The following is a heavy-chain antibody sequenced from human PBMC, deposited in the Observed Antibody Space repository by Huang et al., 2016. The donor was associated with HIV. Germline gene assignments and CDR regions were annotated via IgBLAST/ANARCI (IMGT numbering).Heavy chain of an antibody. D-gene: IGHD2-21*02. V-gene: IGHV3-30*02. J-gene: IGHJ4*02. CDR2: IRFDGGNK. CDR3: ATDLGGYSFDY. CDR1: GFSFSDYG. Sequence: QEQLVESGGGVVQPGGSLRLSGATSGFSFSDYGMHWVRQAPGKGLEWVAFIRFDGGNKHYADSAKGRFTISRDNSKKMLFLEMNSLRGDDTAFYYCATDLGGYSFDYWGQGALVSVSS.